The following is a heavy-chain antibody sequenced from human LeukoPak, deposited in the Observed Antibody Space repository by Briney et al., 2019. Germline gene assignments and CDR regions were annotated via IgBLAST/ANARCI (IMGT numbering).Heavy chain of an antibody. CDR1: GFSLSDNY. CDR2: SSSSGNFI. CDR3: ARAKRNGFDI. Sequence: GGSLRLSCAASGFSLSDNYMSWIRQAPGKGLEWISYSSSSGNFIYYADFLKGRFTISRDNAKNSLFLQMNSLRAEDTAVYYCARAKRNGFDIWGQGTMISVSS. J-gene: IGHJ3*02. V-gene: IGHV3-11*04.